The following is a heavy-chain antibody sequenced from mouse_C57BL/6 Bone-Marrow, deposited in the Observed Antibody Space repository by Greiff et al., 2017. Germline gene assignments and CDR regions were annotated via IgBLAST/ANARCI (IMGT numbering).Heavy chain of an antibody. CDR2: INYDGSST. V-gene: IGHV5-16*01. Sequence: EVMLVESEGGLVQPGSSMKLSCTASGFTFSDYYMAWVRQVPEKGLEWVANINYDGSSTYYLDSLKSRFIISRDNAKNILYLQMSSLKSEDTATYYCAREGRITTVVDWYFDVWGTGTTVTVSS. CDR3: AREGRITTVVDWYFDV. J-gene: IGHJ1*03. CDR1: GFTFSDYY. D-gene: IGHD1-1*01.